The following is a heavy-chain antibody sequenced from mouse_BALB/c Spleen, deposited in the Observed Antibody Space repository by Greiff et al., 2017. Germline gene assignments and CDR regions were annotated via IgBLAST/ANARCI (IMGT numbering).Heavy chain of an antibody. Sequence: EVQLQESGPSLVKPSQTLSLTCSVTGDSITSGYWNWIRKFPGNKLEYMGYISYSGSTYYNPSLKSRISITRDTSKNQYYLQLNSVTTEDTATYYCARWIYYDPYYAMDYWGQGTLVTVSA. CDR2: ISYSGST. J-gene: IGHJ3*01. CDR3: ARWIYYDPYYAMDY. D-gene: IGHD2-4*01. CDR1: GDSITSGY. V-gene: IGHV3-8*02.